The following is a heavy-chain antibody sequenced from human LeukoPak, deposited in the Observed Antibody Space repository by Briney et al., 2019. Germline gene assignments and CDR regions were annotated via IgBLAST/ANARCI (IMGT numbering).Heavy chain of an antibody. CDR1: GFTFSSYA. CDR2: ISSNGGST. Sequence: GGSLRLSCAASGFTFSSYAMHWVRQAPGKGLEYVSAISSNGGSTYYANSVKGRFTISRDNSKNTLYLQMGSLRAEDMAVYYCARDVEGGTFDIWGQGTTVTVSS. CDR3: ARDVEGGTFDI. V-gene: IGHV3-64*01. D-gene: IGHD3-16*01. J-gene: IGHJ3*02.